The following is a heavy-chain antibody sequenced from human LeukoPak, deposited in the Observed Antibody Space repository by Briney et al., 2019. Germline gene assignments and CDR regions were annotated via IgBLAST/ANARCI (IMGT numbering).Heavy chain of an antibody. CDR3: ARDHKGYRYGYRRGYNYYYYMDV. J-gene: IGHJ6*03. CDR2: ISSSSSYI. Sequence: GGSLRLSCAASGFTFSSYSMNWVRQAPGKGLEWVSSISSSSSYIYYADSVKGRFTISRDNAKNSLYLQMNSLRAEDTAVYYCARDHKGYRYGYRRGYNYYYYMDVWGKGTTVTVSS. V-gene: IGHV3-21*04. D-gene: IGHD5-18*01. CDR1: GFTFSSYS.